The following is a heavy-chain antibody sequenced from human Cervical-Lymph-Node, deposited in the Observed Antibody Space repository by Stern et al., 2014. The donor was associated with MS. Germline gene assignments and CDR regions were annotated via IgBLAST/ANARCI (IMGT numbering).Heavy chain of an antibody. CDR2: IFPDDSDT. CDR1: GYSFTTYW. D-gene: IGHD3-10*01. V-gene: IGHV5-51*01. CDR3: ARQGSTGIDQ. J-gene: IGHJ4*02. Sequence: EVQLVESGAEVKKPGESLKISCKGSGYSFTTYWIGWVRQKPGKGLEGMGIIFPDDSDTTYSPSFEGQVTISADKSTAYLQWSTLKASDTAIYYCARQGSTGIDQWGQGTPVTVSS.